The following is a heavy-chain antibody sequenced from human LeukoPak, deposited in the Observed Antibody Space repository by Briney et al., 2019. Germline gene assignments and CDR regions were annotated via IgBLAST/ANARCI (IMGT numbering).Heavy chain of an antibody. J-gene: IGHJ6*02. CDR1: GGSISSYY. Sequence: PSETLSLTCTVSGGSISSYYWSWLRQPPGKGLEWLGYIYYSGSTNYNPSLKSRVTISVDTSKNQFSLKLSSVTAANTAVYYCARDAAGYSGSNFYYYGMDVWGHGTTVTVSS. CDR3: ARDAAGYSGSNFYYYGMDV. CDR2: IYYSGST. V-gene: IGHV4-59*01. D-gene: IGHD5-12*01.